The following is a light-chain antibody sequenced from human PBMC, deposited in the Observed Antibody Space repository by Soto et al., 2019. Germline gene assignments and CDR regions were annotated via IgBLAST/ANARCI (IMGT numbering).Light chain of an antibody. Sequence: QSVLTQPPSASGTPGQRVTISCSGSLSNIGSNFIYWYQQLPGSAPKLLINRNNERPSGVPDRFSGSKSGTSASLAISGLRSEDEADYHCAAWDDSLRGVVFGGGTKVTVL. J-gene: IGLJ2*01. CDR1: LSNIGSNF. CDR3: AAWDDSLRGVV. V-gene: IGLV1-47*01. CDR2: RNN.